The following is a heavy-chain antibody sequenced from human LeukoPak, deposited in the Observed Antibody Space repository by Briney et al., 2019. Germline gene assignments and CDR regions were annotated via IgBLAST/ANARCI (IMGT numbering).Heavy chain of an antibody. D-gene: IGHD6-19*01. CDR2: ISYDGSNK. V-gene: IGHV3-30*04. J-gene: IGHJ4*02. Sequence: PGGSLRLTCAASGFTFSSYAMRWVRQAPGKGLEWVAVISYDGSNKYYADSVKGRFTISRDNSKNTLYLQMNSLRAEDTAVYYCAKVGQWLVVDYWGQGTLVTVSS. CDR3: AKVGQWLVVDY. CDR1: GFTFSSYA.